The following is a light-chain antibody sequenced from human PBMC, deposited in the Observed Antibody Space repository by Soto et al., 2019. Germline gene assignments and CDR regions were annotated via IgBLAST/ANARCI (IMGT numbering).Light chain of an antibody. J-gene: IGLJ2*01. CDR3: QSYDSSLSGSGVV. V-gene: IGLV1-40*01. CDR2: GNN. CDR1: SSNIGAGYD. Sequence: QPVLTQPPSVSGAPGQRVTISCTGNSSNIGAGYDVHWYQQLPGTAPKLLIYGNNNRPSGVPDRFSGSKSGTSASLAITGLQAADEADYYCQSYDSSLSGSGVVFGGGTKVTVL.